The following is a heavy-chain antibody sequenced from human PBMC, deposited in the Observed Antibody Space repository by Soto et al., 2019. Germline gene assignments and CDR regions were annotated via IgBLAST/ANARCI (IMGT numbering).Heavy chain of an antibody. J-gene: IGHJ6*02. Sequence: GASLKVSCKASGYTFTSYGISWVRQAPGQGLEWMGWISVDDGDTNYAQNFQGRVTMSTDTSTSTAYMEMRSLRSDDTAVYYCARDQVAKWAPGSAMVNYYYGMDAWGQGTTVTVSS. V-gene: IGHV1-18*04. CDR2: ISVDDGDT. CDR1: GYTFTSYG. CDR3: ARDQVAKWAPGSAMVNYYYGMDA. D-gene: IGHD5-18*01.